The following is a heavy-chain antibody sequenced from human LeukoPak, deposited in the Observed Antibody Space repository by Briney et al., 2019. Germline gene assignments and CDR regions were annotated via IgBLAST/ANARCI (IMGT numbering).Heavy chain of an antibody. CDR2: IYYSGST. V-gene: IGHV4-30-4*01. D-gene: IGHD3/OR15-3a*01. CDR3: ARDWTKHGGFDY. J-gene: IGHJ4*02. CDR1: GGSISSGDYY. Sequence: SETLSLTCTVSGGSISSGDYYWSWIRQPPGKGLEWIGYIYYSGSTYYNLSLKSRVTISVDTSKNQFSLKLSSVTAADTAVYYCARDWTKHGGFDYWGQGTLVTVSS.